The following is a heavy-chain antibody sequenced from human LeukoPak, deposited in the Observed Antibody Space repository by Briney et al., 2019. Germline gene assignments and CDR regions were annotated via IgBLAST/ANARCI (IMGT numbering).Heavy chain of an antibody. D-gene: IGHD3-3*01. CDR3: ARLRIDFWSGYSGAGFDY. CDR1: GYSFTSYW. J-gene: IGHJ4*02. Sequence: GGSLKSSCKGSGYSFTSYWIGWVRRMPGKGVEGMGIIYPGDSDTRYSPSFQGQVTISADKSISTAYLQWSSLKASDTAMYYCARLRIDFWSGYSGAGFDYWGQGTLVTVSS. V-gene: IGHV5-51*01. CDR2: IYPGDSDT.